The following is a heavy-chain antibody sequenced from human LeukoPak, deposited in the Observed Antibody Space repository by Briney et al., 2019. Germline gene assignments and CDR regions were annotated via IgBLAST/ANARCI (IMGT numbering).Heavy chain of an antibody. CDR1: GGSISSGNYY. D-gene: IGHD3-10*01. V-gene: IGHV4-61*02. CDR2: IYTSGST. Sequence: PSETLSLTCTVSGGSISSGNYYWSWIRQPAGKGLEWIGRIYTSGSTNYNPSLKSRVTISVDTSKNQFSLKLSSVTAADTAVYYCARDHQLFGRGLDYWGQGTLVTVSS. J-gene: IGHJ4*02. CDR3: ARDHQLFGRGLDY.